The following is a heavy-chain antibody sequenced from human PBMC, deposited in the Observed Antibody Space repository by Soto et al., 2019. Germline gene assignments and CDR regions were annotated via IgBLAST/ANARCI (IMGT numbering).Heavy chain of an antibody. CDR3: ARGVLRYFDWLLGGGFDY. J-gene: IGHJ4*02. D-gene: IGHD3-9*01. V-gene: IGHV4-39*01. CDR2: IYYSGST. CDR1: GGSISSSSYY. Sequence: SETLSLTCTVSGGSISSSSYYWGWIRQPPGKGLEWIGSIYYSGSTYYNPSLKSRVTISVDTSKNQFSLKLSSVTAADTAVYYCARGVLRYFDWLLGGGFDYWGQGTLVTVSS.